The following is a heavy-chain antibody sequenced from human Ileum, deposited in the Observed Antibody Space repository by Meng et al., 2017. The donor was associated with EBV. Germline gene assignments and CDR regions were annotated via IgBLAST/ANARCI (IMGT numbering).Heavy chain of an antibody. CDR1: GFTFSSYA. D-gene: IGHD2-15*01. J-gene: IGHJ5*02. Sequence: EVQLVESGGGLVQPXGSLRLSCAASGFTFSSYAMTWVRQAPGKGLEWVSVISGSGGSIYYADSVKGRFTISRDNSKNTLYMQMNSLRAEDSAVYYCAKGGSTLLKWFDPWGQGTLGTVAS. V-gene: IGHV3-23*04. CDR2: ISGSGGSI. CDR3: AKGGSTLLKWFDP.